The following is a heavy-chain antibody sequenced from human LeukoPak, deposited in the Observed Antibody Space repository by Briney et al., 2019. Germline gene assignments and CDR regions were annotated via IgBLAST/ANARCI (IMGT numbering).Heavy chain of an antibody. CDR1: GFTFSNYW. J-gene: IGHJ4*02. CDR3: ARRYCGGDCHSPYFDY. Sequence: GGSLRLSCAASGFTFSNYWMSWVRQAPGKGLEWAANIMQGGSEKYYVDSVKGRFTISRDNAKNSLYLQMNSLRAEDTAVYYCARRYCGGDCHSPYFDYWGQGTLVTVSS. CDR2: IMQGGSEK. D-gene: IGHD2-21*02. V-gene: IGHV3-7*01.